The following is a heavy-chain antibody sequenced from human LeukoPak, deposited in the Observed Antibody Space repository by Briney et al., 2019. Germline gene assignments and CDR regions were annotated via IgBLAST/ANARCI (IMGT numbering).Heavy chain of an antibody. CDR2: IKQGGSEI. D-gene: IGHD4-11*01. CDR3: ARDRESESDSEGDY. V-gene: IGHV3-7*01. CDR1: GFTFSRFW. J-gene: IGHJ4*02. Sequence: GGSLRLSCSASGFTFSRFWMSWVRQAPGKGLEYVALIKQGGSEIYHMDSVKGRFTISRDDATNSLYLQMSSLRVEDTALYYCARDRESESDSEGDYWGQGTLVTVSS.